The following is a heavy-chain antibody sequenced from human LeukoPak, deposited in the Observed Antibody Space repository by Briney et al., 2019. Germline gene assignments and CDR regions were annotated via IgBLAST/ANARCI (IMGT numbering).Heavy chain of an antibody. D-gene: IGHD2-21*01. V-gene: IGHV3-23*01. J-gene: IGHJ4*02. CDR1: GFTSNTNA. Sequence: GGSLRLSCATSGFTSNTNAMSWVRQAPGKGLEWVSTIGNTETFYADSVTGRFTISRDNSKNTVYLHMNSLRVEDTAVYYCAKDWIQFNRVFDCFDSWGQGTLVTVSS. CDR3: AKDWIQFNRVFDCFDS. CDR2: IGNTET.